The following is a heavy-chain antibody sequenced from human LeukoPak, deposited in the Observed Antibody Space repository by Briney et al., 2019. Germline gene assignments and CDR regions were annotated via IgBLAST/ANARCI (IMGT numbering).Heavy chain of an antibody. CDR1: GYTFTGYY. CDR2: IHPNSGGT. V-gene: IGHV1-2*02. J-gene: IGHJ1*01. Sequence: ASVKVSCKASGYTFTGYYLHWVRQAPGQGLEWMGWIHPNSGGTNYAQKFQARVTMTRDTSISTAYMELSSLRSDDTAVYFCARLESVPGWGQGTLVTVSS. D-gene: IGHD6-19*01. CDR3: ARLESVPG.